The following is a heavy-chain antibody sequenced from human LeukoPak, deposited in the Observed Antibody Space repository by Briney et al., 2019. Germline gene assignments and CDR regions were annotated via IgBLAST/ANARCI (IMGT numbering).Heavy chain of an antibody. D-gene: IGHD4-17*01. Sequence: KPSETLSLTCTVSGGSISSYYWHWIRQPPGKGLEWIGYIYYSGSTNYNPSLKSRVTISVDTSKNQFSLKLSSVTAADTAVYYCAREGTVTTPPWYFDLWGRGTLVTVSS. CDR2: IYYSGST. V-gene: IGHV4-59*12. J-gene: IGHJ2*01. CDR1: GGSISSYY. CDR3: AREGTVTTPPWYFDL.